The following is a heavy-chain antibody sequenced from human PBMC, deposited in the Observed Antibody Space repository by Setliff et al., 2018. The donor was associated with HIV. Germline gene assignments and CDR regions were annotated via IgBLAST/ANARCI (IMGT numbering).Heavy chain of an antibody. CDR2: MHTSGST. Sequence: SETLSLTCTVSGGSISGSDYYWAWIRQPPGKGLEWIGRMHTSGSTSYSPSLKSRVTISIDTSKNQFSLELTSLIAADTAVYYCAREECTSWPRVHYWGQGALVTVSS. J-gene: IGHJ4*02. CDR3: AREECTSWPRVHY. D-gene: IGHD6-13*01. V-gene: IGHV4-39*07. CDR1: GGSISGSDYY.